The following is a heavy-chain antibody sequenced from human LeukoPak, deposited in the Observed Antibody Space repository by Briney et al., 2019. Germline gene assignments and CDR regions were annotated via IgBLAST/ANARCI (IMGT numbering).Heavy chain of an antibody. CDR3: ARDCSGGSCSN. CDR1: GGTFISYA. J-gene: IGHJ4*02. CDR2: IIPIFGTA. D-gene: IGHD2-15*01. Sequence: AAVQVSCKASGGTFISYAISWVRQAPGQGLEWMGGIIPIFGTANYAQKFQGRVTITADESTSTAYMELSSLRSEDTAVYYCARDCSGGSCSNWGQGTLVTVSS. V-gene: IGHV1-69*13.